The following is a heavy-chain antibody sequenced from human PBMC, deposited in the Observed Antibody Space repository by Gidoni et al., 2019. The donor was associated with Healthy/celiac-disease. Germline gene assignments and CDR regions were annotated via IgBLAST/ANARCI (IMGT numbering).Heavy chain of an antibody. Sequence: QVQLVESGGGVVQPGRSLRLSCAASGFTFSSYGMHWVRQAPGKGLEWVAVIWYDGSNKYYADSGKGRFTISRDNSKNTLYLQMNSLRAEDTAVYYDASPITASTDYWGQGTLVTVSS. CDR3: ASPITASTDY. CDR2: IWYDGSNK. D-gene: IGHD5-18*01. V-gene: IGHV3-33*01. J-gene: IGHJ4*02. CDR1: GFTFSSYG.